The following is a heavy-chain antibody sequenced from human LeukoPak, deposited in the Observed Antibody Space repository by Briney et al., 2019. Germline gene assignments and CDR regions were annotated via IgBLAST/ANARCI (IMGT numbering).Heavy chain of an antibody. J-gene: IGHJ4*02. V-gene: IGHV1-18*01. CDR2: INTYNGNT. CDR3: ARDLVDGVGAPGAY. D-gene: IGHD1-26*01. Sequence: ASVKVSCKASGYTFTNYGITWMRQAPGQGLEWMGWINTYNGNTNYAQKLQGRVTITTDTSTSTAYMELRSLRSDDTAEFYCARDLVDGVGAPGAYWGQGALVTVSS. CDR1: GYTFTNYG.